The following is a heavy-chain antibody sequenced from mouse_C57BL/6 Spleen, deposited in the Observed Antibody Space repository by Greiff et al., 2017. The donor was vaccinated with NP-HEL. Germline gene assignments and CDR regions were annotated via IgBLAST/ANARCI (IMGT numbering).Heavy chain of an antibody. Sequence: EVQLVESGGGLVKPGGSLKLSCAASGFTFSSYAMSWVRQTPEKRLEWVATISDGGSYTYYPDNVKGRFTISRDNAKNNLYLQMSHLKSEDTAMYYCARARITTVVATRYFDVWGTGTTVTVSS. V-gene: IGHV5-4*01. CDR1: GFTFSSYA. D-gene: IGHD1-1*01. CDR2: ISDGGSYT. CDR3: ARARITTVVATRYFDV. J-gene: IGHJ1*03.